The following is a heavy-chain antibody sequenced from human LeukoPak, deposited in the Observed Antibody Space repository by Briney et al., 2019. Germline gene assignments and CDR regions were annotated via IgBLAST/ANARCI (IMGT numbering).Heavy chain of an antibody. V-gene: IGHV3-53*01. CDR3: ARGFGGYYYGMDV. J-gene: IGHJ6*02. CDR1: GFTVSSNY. CDR2: IYSGGST. Sequence: GGSLRLSCAASGFTVSSNYMSWVRQAPGKGLEWVSVIYSGGSTYYADSVKGRFTISRDNSKNTLYLQMNSLRAEDTAVYYCARGFGGYYYGMDVWGQGTTVTVSS. D-gene: IGHD3-10*01.